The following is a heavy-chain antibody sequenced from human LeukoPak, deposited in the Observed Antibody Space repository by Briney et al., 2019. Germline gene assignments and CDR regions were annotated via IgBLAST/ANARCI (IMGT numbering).Heavy chain of an antibody. V-gene: IGHV4-38-2*02. J-gene: IGHJ4*02. CDR2: IHHSGST. D-gene: IGHD3-22*01. CDR1: HYSISSNYH. CDR3: ARSSGYMSY. Sequence: SETLSLTCTVSHYSISSNYHWGWIRQPPGKGLEWIGSIHHSGSTYYNPSLKSRVTISVDTSKNQFSLKLTSVTAADTAVYYCARSSGYMSYWGQGTLVTVSS.